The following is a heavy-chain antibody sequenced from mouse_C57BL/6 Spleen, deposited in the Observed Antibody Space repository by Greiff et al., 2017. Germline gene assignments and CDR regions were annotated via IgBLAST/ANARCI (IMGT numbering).Heavy chain of an antibody. CDR2: IYPGDGDT. V-gene: IGHV1-80*01. Sequence: VQLQQSGAELVKPGASVKISCKASGYAFSSYWMNWVKQRPGKGLEWIGQIYPGDGDTNYNGKFKGKATLTADKSSSTAYMQLSSLISEDSAVYFCARGPYYGSSNWYFDVWGTGTTVTVSS. J-gene: IGHJ1*03. CDR1: GYAFSSYW. CDR3: ARGPYYGSSNWYFDV. D-gene: IGHD1-1*01.